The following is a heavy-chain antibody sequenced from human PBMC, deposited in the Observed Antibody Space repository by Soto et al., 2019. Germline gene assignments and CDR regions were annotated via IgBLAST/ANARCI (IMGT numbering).Heavy chain of an antibody. J-gene: IGHJ2*01. CDR1: GGSFSRGNYY. D-gene: IGHD5-12*01. CDR3: AGLYSGYEIWYFDL. CDR2: IYYNGGT. Sequence: QLQLQESGPGLVKPSETLSLNCTVSGGSFSRGNYYWGWIRQTPGKGPEWIANIYYNGGTYYNPYLKSRVTISLDTSKNLLSLKLSSVTAADTAVYYCAGLYSGYEIWYFDLWGRGTLVTVSS. V-gene: IGHV4-39*01.